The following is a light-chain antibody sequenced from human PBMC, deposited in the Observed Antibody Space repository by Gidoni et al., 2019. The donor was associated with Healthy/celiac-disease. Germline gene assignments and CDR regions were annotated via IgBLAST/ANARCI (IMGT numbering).Light chain of an antibody. J-gene: IGKJ2*01. V-gene: IGKV3-20*01. CDR2: GAS. Sequence: EIVLTQSPGTLSLSPGERATLSCRASQSVSSSYLAWYQQKPGQAPRLLIYGASSRATGIPDRFSGSGSGTDFTLTISRLEPEDFAVYYCQQYGSSPLXQXTKLEIK. CDR1: QSVSSSY. CDR3: QQYGSSP.